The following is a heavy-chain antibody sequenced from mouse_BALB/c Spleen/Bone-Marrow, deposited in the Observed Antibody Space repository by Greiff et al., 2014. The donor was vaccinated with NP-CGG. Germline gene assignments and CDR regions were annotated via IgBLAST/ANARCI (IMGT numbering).Heavy chain of an antibody. J-gene: IGHJ2*01. CDR1: GFTFSSYG. CDR3: ARQTYYDYDGYFDY. V-gene: IGHV5-6*01. Sequence: EVKLMESGGDLVKPGGSLKLSCAASGFTFSSYGMSWVRQTPDKRLEWVATISSGGSYTYYPDSVKGRLTISRDNAKNTLYLQMSSLKSEDTAMYYCARQTYYDYDGYFDYWGQGTTLTVSS. D-gene: IGHD2-4*01. CDR2: ISSGGSYT.